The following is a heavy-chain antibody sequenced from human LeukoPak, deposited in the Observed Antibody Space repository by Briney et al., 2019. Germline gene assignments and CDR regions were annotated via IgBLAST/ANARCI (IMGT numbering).Heavy chain of an antibody. J-gene: IGHJ6*02. D-gene: IGHD6-19*01. CDR1: GFTFSSYG. Sequence: GRSLRLSCAASGFTFSSYGMHWVRQAPGRGVEGVSVISYDGSNKFYADSVKGRFTIPRDNSKNMLYLQMNSLRAEDRTVYYCAKDRSLYSSGWYGRDVWGQGTTVTVSS. CDR2: ISYDGSNK. V-gene: IGHV3-30*18. CDR3: AKDRSLYSSGWYGRDV.